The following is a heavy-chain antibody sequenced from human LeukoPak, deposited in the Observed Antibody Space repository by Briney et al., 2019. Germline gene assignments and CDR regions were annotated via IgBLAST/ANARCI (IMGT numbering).Heavy chain of an antibody. CDR3: TTGTMPR. V-gene: IGHV3-15*01. J-gene: IGHJ4*02. CDR2: IKSKTDGEII. Sequence: GGSLRLSCVASGFTFSDAWMSWVRQAPGKGLEWIGRIKSKTDGEIIDYAAPVRDRFTISRDDSKNTLYLQMNSLKIEDTAVYCCTTGTMPRWGQGTLVTVSS. CDR1: GFTFSDAW. D-gene: IGHD1/OR15-1a*01.